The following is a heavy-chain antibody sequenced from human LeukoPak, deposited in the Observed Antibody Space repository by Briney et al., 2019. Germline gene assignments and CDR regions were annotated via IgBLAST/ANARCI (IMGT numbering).Heavy chain of an antibody. CDR1: GFTVSSNY. J-gene: IGHJ4*02. CDR3: ARKTDSGGQGDY. V-gene: IGHV3-66*01. Sequence: GGSLRLSCAASGFTVSSNYMSWVRQAPGKGLECVSVIYSGGNTYYADSVKGRFTISRDNSKNTLYLQMNSLRAEDTAVYYCARKTDSGGQGDYWGPGALVTVSS. CDR2: IYSGGNT. D-gene: IGHD3-22*01.